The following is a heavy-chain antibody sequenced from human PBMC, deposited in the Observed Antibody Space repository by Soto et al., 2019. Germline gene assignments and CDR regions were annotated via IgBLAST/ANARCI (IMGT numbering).Heavy chain of an antibody. V-gene: IGHV4-59*01. Sequence: SETLSLTCTVSGGSISSYYWSWIRQPPGKGLEWIGYIYYSGSTNYNPSHKSRVTISVDTSKNQFSLKLSSVTAADTAVFYFSRGSGDFWSGPPQYYFDYWGQGTLVTVSS. CDR2: IYYSGST. J-gene: IGHJ4*02. CDR3: SRGSGDFWSGPPQYYFDY. CDR1: GGSISSYY. D-gene: IGHD3-3*01.